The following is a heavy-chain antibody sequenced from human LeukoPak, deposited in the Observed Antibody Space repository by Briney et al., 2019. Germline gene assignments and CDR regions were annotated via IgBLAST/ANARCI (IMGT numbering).Heavy chain of an antibody. J-gene: IGHJ4*02. Sequence: SVKVSCKASGGTFSSYAISWVRQAPGQGLEWMGGIIPIFGTANYAQKFQGRVTITADESMSTAYMELSSLRSEDTAVYYCARVRCSGGSGYSRGGGFDYWGQGTLVTVSS. D-gene: IGHD2-15*01. V-gene: IGHV1-69*13. CDR1: GGTFSSYA. CDR3: ARVRCSGGSGYSRGGGFDY. CDR2: IIPIFGTA.